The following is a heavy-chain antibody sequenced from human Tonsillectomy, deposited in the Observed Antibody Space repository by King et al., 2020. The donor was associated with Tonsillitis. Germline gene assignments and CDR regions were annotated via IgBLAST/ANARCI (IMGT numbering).Heavy chain of an antibody. CDR1: GGIFSSYA. J-gene: IGHJ6*03. D-gene: IGHD2-15*01. V-gene: IGHV1-69*04. Sequence: QLVQSGAEVKKPGSSVKVSCKASGGIFSSYAISWVRQAPGQGLEWMGRIISMLAIANYAQKFQGRVTITADKSTSTAYMELSSLRSDDTAVYYLARHAGNVVVDGASGFYYNNMNAGGKGPRSPSP. CDR3: ARHAGNVVVDGASGFYYNNMNA. CDR2: IISMLAIA.